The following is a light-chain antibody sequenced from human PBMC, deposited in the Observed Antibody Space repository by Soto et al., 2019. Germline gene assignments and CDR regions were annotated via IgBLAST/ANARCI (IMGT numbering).Light chain of an antibody. J-gene: IGKJ4*01. V-gene: IGKV1-5*03. Sequence: DIQMTQSPSTLSGSVGDRVTITCRASQTISSWLAWYQQKPGKAPKLLIYKASTLKSGVPSRFSATGSGTDFTLTISSLHPEDFATYYCQHLHSFPLTFGGGTKVEL. CDR3: QHLHSFPLT. CDR2: KAS. CDR1: QTISSW.